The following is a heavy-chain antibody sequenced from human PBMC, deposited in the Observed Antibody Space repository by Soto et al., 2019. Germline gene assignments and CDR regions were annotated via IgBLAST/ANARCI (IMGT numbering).Heavy chain of an antibody. CDR2: IYYSGST. Sequence: SATLSLTCTLSGGSSSSYYWSWIRQPPGKGLERIGFIYYSGSTNYNPSLQSRVTMSVDTSKNQFSLRLSSVTAADTAGYYCAGGEYYYDSSGYYHPCDYWGQGTLVTV. D-gene: IGHD3-22*01. CDR1: GGSSSSYY. J-gene: IGHJ4*02. V-gene: IGHV4-59*01. CDR3: AGGEYYYDSSGYYHPCDY.